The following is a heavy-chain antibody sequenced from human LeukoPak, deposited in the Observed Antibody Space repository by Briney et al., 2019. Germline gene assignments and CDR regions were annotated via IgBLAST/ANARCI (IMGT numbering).Heavy chain of an antibody. D-gene: IGHD1-26*01. CDR2: ISSSSSYI. CDR1: GFTFSGYS. J-gene: IGHJ4*02. Sequence: PGGSLRLSCAASGFTFSGYSMNWVRQAPGKGLEWVSSISSSSSYIYYADSVKGRFTISRDNAKNSLYLQMNSLRAEATAVYYCASGSFQYVDYWGQGTLVTVSS. V-gene: IGHV3-21*01. CDR3: ASGSFQYVDY.